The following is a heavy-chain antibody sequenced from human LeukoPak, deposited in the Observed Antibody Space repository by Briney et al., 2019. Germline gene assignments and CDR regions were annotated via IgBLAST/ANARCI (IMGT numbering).Heavy chain of an antibody. CDR2: ISSSSSTI. J-gene: IGHJ4*02. D-gene: IGHD2-2*01. CDR3: ARGQACSSTSCYGFDY. V-gene: IGHV3-48*01. CDR1: GLTFSSYS. Sequence: GGSLRLSCAASGLTFSSYSMNWVRQAPGKGLEWVSYISSSSSTIYYADSVKGRFTISRDNAKNSLYLQMNSLRAEDTAVYYCARGQACSSTSCYGFDYWGQGTLVTVSS.